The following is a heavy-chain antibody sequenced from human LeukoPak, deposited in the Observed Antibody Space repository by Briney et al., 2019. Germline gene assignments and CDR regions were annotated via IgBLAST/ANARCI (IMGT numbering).Heavy chain of an antibody. Sequence: PGGSLRLSCAASGFSFSSYGMHWVRQAPGQGLEWVPIIRYDGTEKYYAGSVKGRFPISRDNSKNTLHLQMSSLRPEDTAVYYCARVVIAARPHWFDPWGQGMLVTVSS. CDR3: ARVVIAARPHWFDP. J-gene: IGHJ5*02. D-gene: IGHD6-6*01. V-gene: IGHV3-30*02. CDR2: IRYDGTEK. CDR1: GFSFSSYG.